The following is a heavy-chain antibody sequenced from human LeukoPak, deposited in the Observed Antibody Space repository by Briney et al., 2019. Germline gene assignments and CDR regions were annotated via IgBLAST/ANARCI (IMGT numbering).Heavy chain of an antibody. Sequence: SETLSLTCTVSGGSISSYYWSWIRQPPGKGLEWIGYIYYSASTNYNPSLKSRVTISVDTSKNQFSLKLSSVTAADTAVYYCAREGCSGGSCLDYWGQGTLVTVSS. CDR1: GGSISSYY. D-gene: IGHD2-15*01. CDR3: AREGCSGGSCLDY. J-gene: IGHJ4*02. V-gene: IGHV4-59*01. CDR2: IYYSAST.